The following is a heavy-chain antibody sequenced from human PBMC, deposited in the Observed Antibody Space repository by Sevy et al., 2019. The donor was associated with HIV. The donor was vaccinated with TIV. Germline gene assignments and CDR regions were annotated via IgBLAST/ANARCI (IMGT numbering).Heavy chain of an antibody. CDR2: LSWNSGSI. Sequence: GGSLRLSCAASGFKFDDYAMHWVRRAPGKGLEWVSVLSWNSGSIGYADSVKGRFTISRDNAKKSLFLQMNSLRTEDMALYYCAKGLGLYYYYAMDVWGQGTTVTVSS. CDR1: GFKFDDYA. J-gene: IGHJ6*02. CDR3: AKGLGLYYYYAMDV. V-gene: IGHV3-9*03.